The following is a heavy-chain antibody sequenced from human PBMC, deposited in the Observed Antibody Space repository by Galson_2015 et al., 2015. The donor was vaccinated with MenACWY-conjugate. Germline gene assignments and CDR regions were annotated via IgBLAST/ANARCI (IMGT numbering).Heavy chain of an antibody. D-gene: IGHD2-2*01. J-gene: IGHJ4*02. Sequence: SLRLSCAAPGFTFNNYWMSWVRQVPGKGPEWVANIKQDGSEKYYVDSVRGRFTISRDNAKSSLFLQMNSLRAEDTAVYYCARDLGFYCSRNDCYSPYWGQGTLVTVSS. CDR2: IKQDGSEK. V-gene: IGHV3-7*03. CDR3: ARDLGFYCSRNDCYSPY. CDR1: GFTFNNYW.